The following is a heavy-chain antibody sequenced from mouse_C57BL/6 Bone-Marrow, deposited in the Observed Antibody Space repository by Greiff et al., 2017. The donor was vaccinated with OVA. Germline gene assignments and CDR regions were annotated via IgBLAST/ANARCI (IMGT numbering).Heavy chain of an antibody. CDR3: ASSQLGDAMDY. Sequence: EVQVVESVAELVRPGASVKLSCTASGFNIKNTYMHWVKQRPGQGLEWIGRIDPANGNTKYAPKFQGKATITADTYSNTAYLQLSSLTSEDTAIYYCASSQLGDAMDYWGQGTSVTVSS. CDR1: GFNIKNTY. CDR2: IDPANGNT. V-gene: IGHV14-3*01. D-gene: IGHD4-1*02. J-gene: IGHJ4*01.